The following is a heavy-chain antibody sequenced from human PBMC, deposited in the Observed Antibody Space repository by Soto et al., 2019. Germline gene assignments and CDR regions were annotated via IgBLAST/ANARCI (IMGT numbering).Heavy chain of an antibody. CDR2: FDREDGET. CDR3: AHGECIVKSIVYFDS. J-gene: IGHJ4*02. D-gene: IGHD1-26*01. V-gene: IGHV1-24*01. CDR1: GYFLTALS. Sequence: ASVKVSSKVSGYFLTALSIHYRRNAPGEGLEWIGGFDREDGETIYAQKFQGRVTMTEDTSTDSAYMELSSLTSEDTAIYYCAHGECIVKSIVYFDSWGQGTLVTVSS.